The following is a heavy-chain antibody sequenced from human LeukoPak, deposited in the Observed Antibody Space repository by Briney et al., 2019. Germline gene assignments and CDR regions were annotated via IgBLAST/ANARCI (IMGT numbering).Heavy chain of an antibody. CDR3: ARHGGXGLDY. J-gene: IGHJ4*02. CDR2: IYYSGST. V-gene: IGHV4-59*08. CDR1: GGSISSYY. Sequence: TASETLSLTCTVSGGSISSYYWSWIRQPPGKGLEWIGYIYYSGSTNYNPSLKSRVTISVDTSKNQFSLKLSSVTAADTAVYYCARHGGXGLDYWGQGTLVTVSS. D-gene: IGHD3-16*01.